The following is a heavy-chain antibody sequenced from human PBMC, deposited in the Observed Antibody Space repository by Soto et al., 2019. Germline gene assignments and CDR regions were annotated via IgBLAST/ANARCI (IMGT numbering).Heavy chain of an antibody. D-gene: IGHD6-19*01. V-gene: IGHV1-8*02. CDR3: ATSGGGWYLY. CDR2: LNPNSGDT. Sequence: ASVTVCCKASVYTLTTYGISWVRQATGQGLEWMGWLNPNSGDTGYAQKFQGRVTLTRNTSINTAYIELSSLTSDDTAVYYCATSGGGWYLYWGQGTLVTVS. CDR1: VYTLTTYG. J-gene: IGHJ4*02.